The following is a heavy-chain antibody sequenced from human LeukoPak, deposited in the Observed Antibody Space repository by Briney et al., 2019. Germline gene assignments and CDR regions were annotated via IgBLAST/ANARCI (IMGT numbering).Heavy chain of an antibody. CDR1: GVSISSSNYY. D-gene: IGHD4-23*01. CDR3: ATRTYYGGKAIFDY. Sequence: SETLSLTCTVSGVSISSSNYYWAWIRQPPGKGLEWIGSIYYSESTYCNPSLKSRVTISVDTSKNQFSLKLSSVTAADTAVYYCATRTYYGGKAIFDYWGQGTLVTVSS. V-gene: IGHV4-39*01. J-gene: IGHJ4*02. CDR2: IYYSEST.